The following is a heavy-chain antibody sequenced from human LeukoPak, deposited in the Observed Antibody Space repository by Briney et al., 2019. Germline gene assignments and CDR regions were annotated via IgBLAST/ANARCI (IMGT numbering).Heavy chain of an antibody. CDR2: INHSGST. CDR3: ARLKQQLVRPYYYGMDV. Sequence: SETLSLTCAVYGGSLSGYYWSWIRQPPGKGLEWIGEINHSGSTNYNPSLKSRVTISVDTSKNQFSLKLSSVTAADTAVYYCARLKQQLVRPYYYGMDVWGQGTTVTASS. D-gene: IGHD6-13*01. J-gene: IGHJ6*02. V-gene: IGHV4-34*01. CDR1: GGSLSGYY.